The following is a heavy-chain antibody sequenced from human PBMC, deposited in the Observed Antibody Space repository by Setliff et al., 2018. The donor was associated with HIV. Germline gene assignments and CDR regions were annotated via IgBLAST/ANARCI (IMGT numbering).Heavy chain of an antibody. CDR1: GGTFRSYA. J-gene: IGHJ2*01. V-gene: IGHV1-69*13. D-gene: IGHD3-10*01. CDR3: ARDDHYYDSGSYYSDWYFDL. CDR2: IIPIFGST. Sequence: GASVKVSCKASGGTFRSYAITWVRQAPGQGLEWMGGIIPIFGSTKYAQKFQGRVTITADESTSTADMELSSLRSEDTAVYYCARDDHYYDSGSYYSDWYFDLWGRGTLVTVSS.